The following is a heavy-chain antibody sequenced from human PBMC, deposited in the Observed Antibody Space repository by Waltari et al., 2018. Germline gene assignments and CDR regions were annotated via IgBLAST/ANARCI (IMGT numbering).Heavy chain of an antibody. D-gene: IGHD6-19*01. CDR3: ASLTLYSSGLPWY. V-gene: IGHV4-38-2*02. J-gene: IGHJ4*02. Sequence: QVQLQESGPGLVKPSETLSLTCTVSGGSISSYYWGWIRQPPGKGLEWIGSIYHSGSTYYNPSLKSRVTISVDTSKNQFSLKLSSVTAADTAVYYCASLTLYSSGLPWYWGQGTLVTVSS. CDR1: GGSISSYY. CDR2: IYHSGST.